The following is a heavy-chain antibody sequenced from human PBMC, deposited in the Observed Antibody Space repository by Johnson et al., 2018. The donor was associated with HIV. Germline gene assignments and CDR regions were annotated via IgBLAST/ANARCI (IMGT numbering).Heavy chain of an antibody. D-gene: IGHD5-12*01. V-gene: IGHV3-7*02. Sequence: VQLVESGGGLVQPGGSLRLSCAASGFTFSSYWMSWVRQAPGKGLEWVANIKQDGSEKYYVDSVKGRFTISRDNSKNTLYLQMNSLLPEDTAVYYGAKSDRGYDAFEIWGKGTMVTVAS. CDR2: IKQDGSEK. CDR3: AKSDRGYDAFEI. J-gene: IGHJ3*02. CDR1: GFTFSSYW.